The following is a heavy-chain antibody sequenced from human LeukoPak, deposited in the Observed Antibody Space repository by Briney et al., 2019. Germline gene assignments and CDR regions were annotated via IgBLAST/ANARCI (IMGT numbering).Heavy chain of an antibody. J-gene: IGHJ4*02. V-gene: IGHV1-18*01. CDR2: ISAYNGNT. D-gene: IGHD6-19*01. CDR1: DYTFTNYG. CDR3: ARGSGLDFDY. Sequence: GASVKVSCKASDYTFTNYGIIWVRQAPGQGLEWMGWISAYNGNTNYAQKLQGRVTMTTDTSTSTAYIELRSLRSDDTAVYYCARGSGLDFDYWGQGTLVTVSS.